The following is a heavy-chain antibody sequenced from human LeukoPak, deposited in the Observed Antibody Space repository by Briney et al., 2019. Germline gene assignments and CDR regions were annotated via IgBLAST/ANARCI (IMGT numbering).Heavy chain of an antibody. CDR3: ANSVRSLLWFGEPSHFDI. J-gene: IGHJ3*02. CDR2: ISGSGGTT. Sequence: GGSLRLSCAASGSTFSMYIMTWVRQAPGKGLEWISAISGSGGTTYYADSVRGRFTISRDNSMNTLYLQMDGLRAEDTAVYYCANSVRSLLWFGEPSHFDIWGQGTMVTVSS. CDR1: GSTFSMYI. D-gene: IGHD3-10*01. V-gene: IGHV3-23*01.